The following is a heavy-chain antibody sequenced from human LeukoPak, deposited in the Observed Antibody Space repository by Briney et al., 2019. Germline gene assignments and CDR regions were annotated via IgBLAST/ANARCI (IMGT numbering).Heavy chain of an antibody. CDR3: AKSRSGSANWALRIFDN. D-gene: IGHD3-10*01. J-gene: IGHJ4*02. CDR1: GFSFGSEA. V-gene: IGHV3-23*01. CDR2: ISPGGGTT. Sequence: KPGGSLRLSCVVSGFSFGSEAMSWVRQAPGRGLEWVSSISPGGGTTYYADSVKGRFTISRDNSENTLYVEMNSLRAEDTAIYYCAKSRSGSANWALRIFDNWGQGTLVSVSS.